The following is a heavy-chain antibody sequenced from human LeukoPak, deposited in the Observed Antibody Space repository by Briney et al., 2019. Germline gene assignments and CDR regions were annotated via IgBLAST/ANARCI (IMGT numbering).Heavy chain of an antibody. CDR3: ARVGVIGSPYYYYMDV. Sequence: GASVKVSCKASGYTFTSYDINWVRQATGQGLERMGWMNPNSGNTGYAQKFQGRVTITRNTSISTAYMELSSLRSEDTAVYYCARVGVIGSPYYYYMDVWGKGTTVTVSS. J-gene: IGHJ6*03. D-gene: IGHD3-22*01. CDR2: MNPNSGNT. CDR1: GYTFTSYD. V-gene: IGHV1-8*03.